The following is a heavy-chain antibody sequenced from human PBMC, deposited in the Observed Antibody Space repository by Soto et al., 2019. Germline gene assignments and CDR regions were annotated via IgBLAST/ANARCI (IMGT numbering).Heavy chain of an antibody. CDR2: LSGSGVST. V-gene: IGHV3-23*01. D-gene: IGHD3-22*01. Sequence: EVQLLESGGGLVQPGGSLRLSCAASGFTFSSYAMSWVRQAPGKGLEWVSALSGSGVSTYYADSVKGRFTISRDNSKNTQYLQMISLRAEDTAVYYCAKGGGSKDYYDTSGYYLYYYYAMDVWGQGTTVTVSS. CDR1: GFTFSSYA. CDR3: AKGGGSKDYYDTSGYYLYYYYAMDV. J-gene: IGHJ6*02.